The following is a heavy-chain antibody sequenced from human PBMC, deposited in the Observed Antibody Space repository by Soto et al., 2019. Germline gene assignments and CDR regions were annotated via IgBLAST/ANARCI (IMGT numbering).Heavy chain of an antibody. CDR1: GYTFTSYD. CDR3: ATRQVGYCSGGSCYSDDDAFDI. Sequence: ASVKVSCKASGYTFTSYDINWVRQATGQGLEWMGWMNPNSGNTGYAQKFQGRVTMTRNTSISTAYMELSSLRSEDTAVYYCATRQVGYCSGGSCYSDDDAFDIWGQRTMVT. V-gene: IGHV1-8*01. J-gene: IGHJ3*02. CDR2: MNPNSGNT. D-gene: IGHD2-15*01.